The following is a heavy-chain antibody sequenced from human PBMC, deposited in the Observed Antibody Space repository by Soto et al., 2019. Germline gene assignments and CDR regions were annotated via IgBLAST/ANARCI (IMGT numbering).Heavy chain of an antibody. CDR1: GFSFANHW. Sequence: HPGGSLRRSCAVYGFSFANHWMQWVRQAPGHGLEWVSRMNSDGSTTDYADSVTGGFTVSRDNAKNTLYLQMNSLRAEDTAVYYCATAEVDSWGPGTLVTVSS. CDR3: ATAEVDS. V-gene: IGHV3-74*01. CDR2: MNSDGSTT. J-gene: IGHJ5*01.